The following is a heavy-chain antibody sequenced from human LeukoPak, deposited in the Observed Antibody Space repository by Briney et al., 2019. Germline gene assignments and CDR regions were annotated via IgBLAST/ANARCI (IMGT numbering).Heavy chain of an antibody. J-gene: IGHJ5*02. CDR1: GGSFSGYY. CDR3: ARGRLGSSPNWFDP. D-gene: IGHD6-6*01. Sequence: SETLSLTCAVYGGSFSGYYWSWIRQPPAKGLEWIGEINHSGSTNYNPSLKSRVTISVDTSKNQFSLKLSSVTAADTAVYYCARGRLGSSPNWFDPWGQGTLVTVSS. V-gene: IGHV4-34*01. CDR2: INHSGST.